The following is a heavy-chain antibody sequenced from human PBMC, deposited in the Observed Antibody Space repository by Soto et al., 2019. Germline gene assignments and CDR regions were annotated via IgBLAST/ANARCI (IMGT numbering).Heavy chain of an antibody. J-gene: IGHJ4*02. CDR3: AGPSGYPYFSDY. V-gene: IGHV1-18*01. CDR2: ISAYNGNT. CDR1: GYTFTIYA. Sequence: GASVEVSCKASGYTFTIYAISWVRQAPGQGLEWMGWISAYNGNTNYAQKLQGRVTMTTDTSTSTAYMELRSLRSDDTAVYYCAGPSGYPYFSDYWGQGTLVTVPS. D-gene: IGHD3-3*01.